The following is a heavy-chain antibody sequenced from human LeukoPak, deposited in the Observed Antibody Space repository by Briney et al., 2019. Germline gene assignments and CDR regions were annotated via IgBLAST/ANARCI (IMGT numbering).Heavy chain of an antibody. D-gene: IGHD5-18*01. CDR1: GFTFSTYA. CDR2: FSGSGGST. J-gene: IGHJ4*02. Sequence: GGSLRLSCAASGFTFSTYAMSWVRQAPGKGLEWVSSFSGSGGSTYYAGSVKGRFTISRDNSKNTLYLQMNSLRAEDTAVYYCAKDLGMQVWFPLWGQGTLVTVSS. CDR3: AKDLGMQVWFPL. V-gene: IGHV3-23*01.